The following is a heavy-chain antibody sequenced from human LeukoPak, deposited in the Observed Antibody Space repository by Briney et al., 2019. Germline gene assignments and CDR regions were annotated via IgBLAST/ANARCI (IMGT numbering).Heavy chain of an antibody. CDR2: ISWNSGSI. D-gene: IGHD3-16*01. CDR3: AKDNGRGGNFDY. V-gene: IGHV3-9*01. CDR1: GFTFDDYA. Sequence: GGSLRLSCAASGFTFDDYAMHWVRQAPGKGLEWVSGISWNSGSIGYADSVKGRFTISRDNAKNSLYLQMNSLRAEDTALYYCAKDNGRGGNFDYWGQGTLVIVSS. J-gene: IGHJ4*02.